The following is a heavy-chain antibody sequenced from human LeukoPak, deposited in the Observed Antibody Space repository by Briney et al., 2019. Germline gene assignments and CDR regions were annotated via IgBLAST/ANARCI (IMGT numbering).Heavy chain of an antibody. CDR1: GFTVSSNY. CDR3: ARELYGFWSDNNWFDP. D-gene: IGHD3-3*01. J-gene: IGHJ5*02. V-gene: IGHV3-53*01. CDR2: IYSGGST. Sequence: PGGSLRLSCAASGFTVSSNYMSWVRQAPGKGLEWVSVIYSGGSTYYADSVKGRFTISRDNSKNTLYLQMNSLRAEDTAVYYCARELYGFWSDNNWFDPWGQGTLVTVSS.